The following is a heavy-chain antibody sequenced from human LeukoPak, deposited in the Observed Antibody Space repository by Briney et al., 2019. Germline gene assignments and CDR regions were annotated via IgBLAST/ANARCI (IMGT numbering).Heavy chain of an antibody. D-gene: IGHD5-18*01. CDR1: GYTFTNYW. V-gene: IGHV5-51*01. Sequence: GESLKISCKASGYTFTNYWIARVLQMPGKGLEWMGIIYPGDSDTRYSPSFQGQVTISADKSISTASLQWSSLKASDTAMYYCARGGLGYMNAFDNWGQGTMVTVSS. J-gene: IGHJ3*02. CDR3: ARGGLGYMNAFDN. CDR2: IYPGDSDT.